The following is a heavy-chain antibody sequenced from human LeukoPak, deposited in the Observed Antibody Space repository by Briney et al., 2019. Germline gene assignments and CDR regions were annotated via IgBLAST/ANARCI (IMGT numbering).Heavy chain of an antibody. J-gene: IGHJ4*02. V-gene: IGHV3-7*03. CDR1: GFTLSSYW. Sequence: GGSLRLSCVASGFTLSSYWMGWVRQAPGKGLEWVASVSKDGRVKKYVDSVRGRFTISRDNAKKSLFLQMNSLRAEDTAVYYCARDLDYYRSDYWGQGTLVTVSS. D-gene: IGHD3-10*01. CDR2: VSKDGRVK. CDR3: ARDLDYYRSDY.